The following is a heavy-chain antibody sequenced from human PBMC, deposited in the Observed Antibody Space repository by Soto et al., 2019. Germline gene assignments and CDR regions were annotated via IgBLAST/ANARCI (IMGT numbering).Heavy chain of an antibody. Sequence: GSLRLSCAASGFTFSSYAMSWVRQAPGKGLEWVSAISGSGGSTYYADSVKGRFTISRDNSKNTLYLQMNSLRAEDTAVYYCAKGGPAAMGPYYSMAVWGQVTTLTV. CDR1: GFTFSSYA. CDR2: ISGSGGST. CDR3: AKGGPAAMGPYYSMAV. D-gene: IGHD2-2*01. J-gene: IGHJ6*02. V-gene: IGHV3-23*01.